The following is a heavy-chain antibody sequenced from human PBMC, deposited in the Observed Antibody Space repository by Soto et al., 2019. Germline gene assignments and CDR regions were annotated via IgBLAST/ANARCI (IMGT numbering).Heavy chain of an antibody. J-gene: IGHJ3*02. V-gene: IGHV1-3*01. CDR3: ARSRDIVVVPAAAHDAFDI. CDR1: GYTFTSYA. Sequence: ASVKVSCKASGYTFTSYAMHWVRQAPGQRLEWMGWINAGNGSTKYSQKFQGRVTITRDTSASTAYMELSSLRSEDTAVYYCARSRDIVVVPAAAHDAFDIWGQGTMVTVSS. D-gene: IGHD2-2*01. CDR2: INAGNGST.